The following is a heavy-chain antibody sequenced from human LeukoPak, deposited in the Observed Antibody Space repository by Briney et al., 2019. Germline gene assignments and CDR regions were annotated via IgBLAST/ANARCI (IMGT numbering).Heavy chain of an antibody. CDR1: GFTFSSYW. D-gene: IGHD2-15*01. J-gene: IGHJ6*03. Sequence: GGSLRLSCAASGFTFSSYWMHWVRQAPGKGLVWVSRINSDGSSTSYADSVKGRFTISRDNAKNTLYLQMNSLRAEDTAVYYCARVGAGGGLSYYYYYMDVWGKGTTVTVSS. CDR3: ARVGAGGGLSYYYYYMDV. CDR2: INSDGSST. V-gene: IGHV3-74*01.